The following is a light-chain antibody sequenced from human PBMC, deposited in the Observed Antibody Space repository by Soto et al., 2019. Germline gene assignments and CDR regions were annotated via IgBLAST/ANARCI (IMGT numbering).Light chain of an antibody. CDR1: SSDVGSYNL. J-gene: IGLJ1*01. CDR2: EGS. Sequence: QSVLTQPASVSGSPGQSITISCTGTSSDVGSYNLVSWYQQHPGKAPKLMIYEGSKRPSGVSNRFSGSKSGNTASLTISGLQAEDEADYYCISYTSGTTLYVFGTGTKVTVL. CDR3: ISYTSGTTLYV. V-gene: IGLV2-14*02.